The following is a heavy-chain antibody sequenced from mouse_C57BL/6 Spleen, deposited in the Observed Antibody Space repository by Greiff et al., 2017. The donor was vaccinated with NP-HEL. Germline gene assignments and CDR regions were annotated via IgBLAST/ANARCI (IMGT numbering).Heavy chain of an antibody. CDR3: TTAGYDYEYFDY. D-gene: IGHD2-4*01. V-gene: IGHV1-15*01. J-gene: IGHJ2*01. CDR1: GYTFTDYE. CDR2: IDPETGGT. Sequence: VQRVESGAELVRPGASVTLSCKASGYTFTDYEMHWVKQTPVHGLEWIGAIDPETGGTAYNQKFKGKAILTADKSSSTAYMELRSLTSEDSAVYYCTTAGYDYEYFDYWGQGTTLTVSS.